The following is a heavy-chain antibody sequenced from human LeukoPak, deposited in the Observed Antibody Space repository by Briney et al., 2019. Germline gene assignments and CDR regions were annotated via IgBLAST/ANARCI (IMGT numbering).Heavy chain of an antibody. CDR2: IYPSDSDT. V-gene: IGHV5-51*01. CDR1: GYRFTTYW. Sequence: GESLKISCKGSGYRFTTYWIGWVRLMPGKGLEWMGIIYPSDSDTRYSPSFQGQVTISADKSISTAYLQWNSLKASDTAMYYCARLYGDADYWGQGTLVTVSS. J-gene: IGHJ4*02. CDR3: ARLYGDADY. D-gene: IGHD4-17*01.